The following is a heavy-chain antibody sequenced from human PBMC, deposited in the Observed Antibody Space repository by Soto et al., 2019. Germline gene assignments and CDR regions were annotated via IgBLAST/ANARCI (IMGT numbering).Heavy chain of an antibody. D-gene: IGHD2-8*01. CDR1: GFMFENYA. Sequence: PGGSLRLSCAASGFMFENYAMIWVRQAPGKGLEWVATVRGNSYGAYYADSVRGRFIISRDNSKNTVSLQLNSLRDDDTAIYYCAKGKSENGVDWLDPWGPGTLVTVSS. CDR2: VRGNSYGA. CDR3: AKGKSENGVDWLDP. V-gene: IGHV3-23*01. J-gene: IGHJ5*02.